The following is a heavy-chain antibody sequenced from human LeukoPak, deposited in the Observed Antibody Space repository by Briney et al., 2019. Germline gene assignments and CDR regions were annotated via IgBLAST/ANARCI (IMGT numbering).Heavy chain of an antibody. CDR1: GGSISSSSYY. V-gene: IGHV4-39*01. D-gene: IGHD2-8*01. CDR3: ARNAVLMVYAIPPYYYMDV. CDR2: IYYSGST. Sequence: SETLSLTCTVSGGSISSSSYYWGWIRQPQGKGLEWIGSIYYSGSTYYNPSLKSRVTISVDTSKNQFSLKLSSVTAADTAVYYCARNAVLMVYAIPPYYYMDVWGKGTTVTVSS. J-gene: IGHJ6*03.